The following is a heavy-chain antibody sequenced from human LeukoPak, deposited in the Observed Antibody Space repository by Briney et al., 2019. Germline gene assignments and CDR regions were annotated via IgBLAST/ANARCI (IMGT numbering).Heavy chain of an antibody. CDR3: ATQGGNFDY. V-gene: IGHV3-7*03. CDR1: GFTFGKYW. D-gene: IGHD3-16*01. J-gene: IGHJ4*02. Sequence: PGGSLRLSCVASGFTFGKYWMSWVRQAPGKGLEWVANIKLDGSEKNYVDSVKGRFTISRDNTKNSLYLQMNSLRAEDTAVYYCATQGGNFDYWGQGTLVTVSS. CDR2: IKLDGSEK.